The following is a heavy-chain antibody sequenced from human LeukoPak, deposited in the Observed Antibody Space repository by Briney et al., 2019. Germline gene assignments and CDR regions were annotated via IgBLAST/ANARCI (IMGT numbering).Heavy chain of an antibody. V-gene: IGHV3-72*01. CDR1: GFTLSDHY. CDR3: AKERYSYAYSPWDY. CDR2: TRNRANSYTT. Sequence: GGSLRLSCAASGFTLSDHYMDWVRQAPGKGLERVGRTRNRANSYTTDYAASVKGRFTISRDDLKSSLYLQMNSLRTEDTAVYYCAKERYSYAYSPWDYWGQGTLVTVSS. J-gene: IGHJ4*02. D-gene: IGHD5-18*01.